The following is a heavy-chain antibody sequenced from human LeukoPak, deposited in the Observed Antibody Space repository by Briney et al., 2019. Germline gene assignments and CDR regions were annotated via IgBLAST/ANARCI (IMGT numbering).Heavy chain of an antibody. CDR3: ARDPKDDSSGYYYFDY. V-gene: IGHV1-46*01. D-gene: IGHD3-22*01. Sequence: AASVKVSCKASGYTFTSYYMHWVRQAPGQGLEWMGIINPSGGSTSYAQKFQGRVTMTRDMSTSTVYMELSSLRSEDTAVYYCARDPKDDSSGYYYFDYWGQGTLVTVSS. J-gene: IGHJ4*02. CDR2: INPSGGST. CDR1: GYTFTSYY.